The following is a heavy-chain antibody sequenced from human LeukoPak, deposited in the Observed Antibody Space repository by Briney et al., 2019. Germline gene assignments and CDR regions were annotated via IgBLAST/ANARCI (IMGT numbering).Heavy chain of an antibody. D-gene: IGHD2-21*02. CDR3: AKDRDDWDYWYFDL. CDR1: GFTFSNYD. V-gene: IGHV3-23*01. J-gene: IGHJ2*01. CDR2: ISGSGDYT. Sequence: PGGSLRLSRAASGFTFSNYDMSWVRQAPGKGLEWVSSISGSGDYTYYADSVKGRFTISRDNSKNTLSLQMNSLRAEDTAVYYCAKDRDDWDYWYFDLWGRGTLVTVSS.